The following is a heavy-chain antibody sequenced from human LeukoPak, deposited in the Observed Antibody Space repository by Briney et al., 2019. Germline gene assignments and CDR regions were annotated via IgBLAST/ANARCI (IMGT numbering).Heavy chain of an antibody. CDR1: GFTFSSYA. D-gene: IGHD3-22*01. Sequence: GGSLRLSCAASGFTFSSYAMSWVRQAPGKGLEWVSLISTSSRTHYADSMKGRFTISRDNSRNTLYLQINSLRAEDTAVYYCAKDLDSTGSWPPEYFQHWGQGSLVTVSS. V-gene: IGHV3-23*01. CDR2: ISTSSRT. J-gene: IGHJ1*01. CDR3: AKDLDSTGSWPPEYFQH.